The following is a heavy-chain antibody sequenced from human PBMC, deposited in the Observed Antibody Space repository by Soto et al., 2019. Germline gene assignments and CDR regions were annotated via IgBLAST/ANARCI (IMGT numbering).Heavy chain of an antibody. CDR3: AKAFTIFRSHYFDY. CDR2: ISGSGGST. D-gene: IGHD3-3*01. Sequence: EVQLLESGGGLVQPGGSLRLSCAASGFTFSSDAMSWVRQAPGKGLEWVSAISGSGGSTYYADSVKGRFTISRDNSKNTLYLQMNSLSAEDTAVYYCAKAFTIFRSHYFDYWGQGTLVTVSS. CDR1: GFTFSSDA. J-gene: IGHJ4*02. V-gene: IGHV3-23*01.